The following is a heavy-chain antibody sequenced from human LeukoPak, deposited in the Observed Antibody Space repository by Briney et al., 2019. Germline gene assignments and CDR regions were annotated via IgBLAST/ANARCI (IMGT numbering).Heavy chain of an antibody. Sequence: SETRSLTCTVSGRSISSYYWSWIRQPPGKGLEWIGYIYYSGSTDYNPSLKSRVTISVDTSKNQFSLKLSSVTAADTAVYYCARERWGYSYGGPFDYWGQGTLVTVSS. J-gene: IGHJ4*02. CDR3: ARERWGYSYGGPFDY. CDR1: GRSISSYY. D-gene: IGHD5-18*01. V-gene: IGHV4-59*01. CDR2: IYYSGST.